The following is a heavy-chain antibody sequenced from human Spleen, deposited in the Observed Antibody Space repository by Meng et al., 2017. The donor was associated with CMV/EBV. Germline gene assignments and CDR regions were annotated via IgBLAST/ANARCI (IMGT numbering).Heavy chain of an antibody. CDR2: ISGNSAYI. CDR1: V. CDR3: ARFLHHYYGLDV. J-gene: IGHJ6*02. V-gene: IGHV3-21*01. Sequence: GESLRLSCAAYVMHWVRPAPGKGLEWVSSISGNSAYIYYSDSVRGRFTISRDNAKNSLYLQLNSLGVEDTAVYYCARFLHHYYGLDVWGQGTAVTVSS.